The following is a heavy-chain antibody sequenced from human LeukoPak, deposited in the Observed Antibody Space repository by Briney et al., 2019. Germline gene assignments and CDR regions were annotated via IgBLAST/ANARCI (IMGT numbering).Heavy chain of an antibody. CDR2: INWNGGST. V-gene: IGHV3-20*04. Sequence: GGSLRLSCVASGFTFDDYEMSWVRQAPGKGLEWVSGINWNGGSTGYADSVKGRFTISRDNAKNSLYLQMNSLRAEDAALYYCNGYCSSASCYSDMDVWGQGTTVTVSS. CDR3: NGYCSSASCYSDMDV. D-gene: IGHD2-2*02. CDR1: GFTFDDYE. J-gene: IGHJ6*02.